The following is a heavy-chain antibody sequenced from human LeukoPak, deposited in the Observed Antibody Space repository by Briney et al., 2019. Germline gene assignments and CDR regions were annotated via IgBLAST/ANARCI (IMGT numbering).Heavy chain of an antibody. CDR3: ARGQPTALDF. J-gene: IGHJ4*02. CDR1: GFTFSSYW. Sequence: GGSLRLSCAASGFTFSSYWMHWVRQVPGKGLVRVSRITSDGSSTSHADSVKGRFTISRDNAKNTLYLQMNSLRAEDTAVYYCARGQPTALDFWGQGTLVTVSS. CDR2: ITSDGSST. V-gene: IGHV3-74*01.